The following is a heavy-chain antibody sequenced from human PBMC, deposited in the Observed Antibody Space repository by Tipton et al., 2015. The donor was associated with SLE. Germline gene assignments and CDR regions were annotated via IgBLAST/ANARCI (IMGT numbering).Heavy chain of an antibody. V-gene: IGHV1-58*02. CDR3: ARSRGANGPDY. D-gene: IGHD4/OR15-4a*01. J-gene: IGHJ4*02. Sequence: QLVQSGPEVKKPGTSVKVSCKASGFTFIDSVIQWVRRARGQRLEWIGWIVVASTDTNYAQRLQGRVTMTTDTSTSTAYMELRSLTSDDTAVYYCARSRGANGPDYWGQGTLVTVSS. CDR1: GFTFIDSV. CDR2: IVVASTDT.